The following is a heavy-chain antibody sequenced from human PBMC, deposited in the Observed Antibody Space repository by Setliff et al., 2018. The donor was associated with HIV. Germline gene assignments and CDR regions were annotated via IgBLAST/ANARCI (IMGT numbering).Heavy chain of an antibody. Sequence: SETLSVTCTVSGDSISSGGYYWSWIRQHPGKGLEWIGFVYYSGSTYYNPSLKSRLTISVDTSKNQFSLKLSSVSAADTAVYYCASPRSLLVWYDAFDIWGQGTMVTVSS. V-gene: IGHV4-31*03. J-gene: IGHJ3*02. CDR3: ASPRSLLVWYDAFDI. CDR2: VYYSGST. D-gene: IGHD3-16*01. CDR1: GDSISSGGYY.